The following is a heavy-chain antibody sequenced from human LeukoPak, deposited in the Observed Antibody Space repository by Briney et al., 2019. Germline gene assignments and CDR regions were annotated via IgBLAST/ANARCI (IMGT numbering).Heavy chain of an antibody. D-gene: IGHD3-10*01. CDR2: IYYSGST. CDR3: ARVYGSGRLL. Sequence: SETPSLTCTVSGASINSFYWSWIRQPPGKGLEWIGYIYYSGSTNYNPSLKSRVTISVDTSKNQFSLKLSSVTAADTAVYYCARVYGSGRLLWGQGTLVTVSS. CDR1: GASINSFY. J-gene: IGHJ4*02. V-gene: IGHV4-59*01.